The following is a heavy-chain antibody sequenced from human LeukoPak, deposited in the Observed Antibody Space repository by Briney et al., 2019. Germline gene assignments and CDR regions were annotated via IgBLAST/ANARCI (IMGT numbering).Heavy chain of an antibody. D-gene: IGHD3-3*01. Sequence: VASVKVSCKASGYTFTNYAIAWVRQAPGQGLEWMGWISASNGNTNYPQKLQGRVTMTTDTSTTTAYMELRSLRSDDTAVCYCARFYYDFWSGENYYYHYMDVWGKGTTVTVSS. CDR3: ARFYYDFWSGENYYYHYMDV. V-gene: IGHV1-18*01. J-gene: IGHJ6*03. CDR1: GYTFTNYA. CDR2: ISASNGNT.